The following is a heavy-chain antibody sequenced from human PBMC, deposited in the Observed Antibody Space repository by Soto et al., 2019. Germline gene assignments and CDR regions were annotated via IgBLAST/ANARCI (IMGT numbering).Heavy chain of an antibody. CDR2: IKSKTDGGTA. V-gene: IGHV3-15*01. CDR3: TTDSYFTMELVRFDF. D-gene: IGHD1-7*01. Sequence: GGSLRLSCAASGFTFSNAWMSWVRQAPGKGLEWVGRIKSKTDGGTADFAAPVKGRFAISRDDSKNMVDLQMNNLKTEDTAVYYCTTDSYFTMELVRFDFWGLGALVTVSS. CDR1: GFTFSNAW. J-gene: IGHJ4*01.